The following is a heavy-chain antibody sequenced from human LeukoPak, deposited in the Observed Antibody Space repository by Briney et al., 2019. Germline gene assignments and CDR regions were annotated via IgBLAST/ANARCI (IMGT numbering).Heavy chain of an antibody. CDR3: AKDISGSSGYYFDY. J-gene: IGHJ4*02. D-gene: IGHD1-26*01. CDR1: GFTFDDYA. CDR2: ISWNSGSI. Sequence: PGRSLRLSCAASGFTFDDYAMHWVRQAPGKGLEWVSGISWNSGSIGYADSVKGRFTISRDNAKNSLYLQMNSLRAEDTALYYCAKDISGSSGYYFDYWGQGTLVTVSS. V-gene: IGHV3-9*01.